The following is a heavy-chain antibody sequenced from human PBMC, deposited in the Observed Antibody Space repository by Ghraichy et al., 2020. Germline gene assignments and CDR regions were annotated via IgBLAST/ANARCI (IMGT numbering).Heavy chain of an antibody. Sequence: SETLSLTCTVSGGSISSYYWSWVRQPPGKGLEWVGYSYYSGTTNYNPSLKSRVPISIDTSRTQFSLKLSSRTAADTAVYYCAGVWIVGATTDPYYFYGINVSGQGAPVTVSS. V-gene: IGHV4-59*01. CDR3: AGVWIVGATTDPYYFYGINV. J-gene: IGHJ6*02. CDR1: GGSISSYY. CDR2: SYYSGTT. D-gene: IGHD1-26*01.